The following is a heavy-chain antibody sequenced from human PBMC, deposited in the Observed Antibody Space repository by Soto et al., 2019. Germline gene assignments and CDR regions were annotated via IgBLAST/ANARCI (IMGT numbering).Heavy chain of an antibody. Sequence: QVQLVQSGAEVKKPGSSVKVSCKASGGTFSSYAISWVRQAPGQGLEWMGGIIPICGTANYAQKFQGRVTITADESTSTAYMELSSLRSYEPAVYYCARDWVVPYYSDRSEGYWFDPWGQGTLVTVSS. D-gene: IGHD3-22*01. CDR2: IIPICGTA. J-gene: IGHJ5*02. CDR1: GGTFSSYA. V-gene: IGHV1-69*01. CDR3: ARDWVVPYYSDRSEGYWFDP.